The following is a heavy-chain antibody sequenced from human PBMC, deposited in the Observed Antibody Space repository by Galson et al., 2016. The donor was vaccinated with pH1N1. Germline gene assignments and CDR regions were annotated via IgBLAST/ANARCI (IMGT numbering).Heavy chain of an antibody. CDR2: IWIGGST. CDR1: GDSIGRHY. J-gene: IGHJ5*02. D-gene: IGHD3-9*01. V-gene: IGHV4-4*07. CDR3: ARDRSVLRYFDWLPNWFDP. Sequence: SETLSLTCTVSGDSIGRHYWSWIRQPAGKGLQYIGRIWIGGSTHYNDSLKSRATISIDTSKNQFSLKLDSVTAAETAIYYCARDRSVLRYFDWLPNWFDPWGQGALVTVSS.